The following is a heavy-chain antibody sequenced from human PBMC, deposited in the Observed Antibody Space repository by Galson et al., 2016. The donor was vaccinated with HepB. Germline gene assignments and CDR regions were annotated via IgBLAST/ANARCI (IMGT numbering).Heavy chain of an antibody. V-gene: IGHV3-23*01. J-gene: IGHJ4*02. D-gene: IGHD6-6*01. CDR1: GFTFSRYT. CDR2: INAGGGAT. Sequence: SLRLSCAASGFTFSRYTMGWVRQAPGKGLEWVSDINAGGGATWYADSVKGRFTISRDNSKNTLYLQMSSLRAGDTAIYYCAKALRASSYDYWGQGTLVTVSS. CDR3: AKALRASSYDY.